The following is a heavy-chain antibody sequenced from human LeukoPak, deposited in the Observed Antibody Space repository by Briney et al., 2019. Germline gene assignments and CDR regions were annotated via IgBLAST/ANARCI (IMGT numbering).Heavy chain of an antibody. CDR1: GYTFTSYY. V-gene: IGHV1-46*03. D-gene: IGHD6-13*01. J-gene: IGHJ4*02. Sequence: ASVKVSCKASGYTFTSYYMHWVRQAPGQGPEWMGIINPSGGSTSYAQQFQGRVTMTRDTSTSTVYMDLSSLGSEDTAVYYCARGGAAAGRRFDYWGQGTLVTVSS. CDR2: INPSGGST. CDR3: ARGGAAAGRRFDY.